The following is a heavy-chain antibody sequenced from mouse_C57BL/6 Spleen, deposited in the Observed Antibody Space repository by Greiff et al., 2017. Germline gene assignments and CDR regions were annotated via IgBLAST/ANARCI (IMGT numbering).Heavy chain of an antibody. D-gene: IGHD1-2*01. CDR2: IYPSDSET. V-gene: IGHV1-61*01. Sequence: QVQLQQPGAELVRPGSSVKLSCKASGYTFTSYWMDWVKQRPGQGLEWIGNIYPSDSETHYNQKFKDKATLTVDKSSSTAYMRLSSLTSADSAVDYCARVTTARYFDYWGQGTTRTVSS. CDR1: GYTFTSYW. CDR3: ARVTTARYFDY. J-gene: IGHJ2*01.